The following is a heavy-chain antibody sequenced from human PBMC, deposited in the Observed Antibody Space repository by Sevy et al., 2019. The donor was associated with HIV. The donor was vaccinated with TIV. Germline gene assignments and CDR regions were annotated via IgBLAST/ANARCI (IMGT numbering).Heavy chain of an antibody. CDR2: IYPGDSDI. J-gene: IGHJ6*02. Sequence: GESLKISCKGSGYNFTNFWLAWVRQMPGKGLEWMGFIYPGDSDIRLSPSFQAQVTISVDKYVSTAYLEWGSLRASDSAMYFCERHGHAQAAPLLDLIPGASYYGVDVWGQGTTVTVSS. D-gene: IGHD2-2*01. V-gene: IGHV5-51*01. CDR1: GYNFTNFW. CDR3: ERHGHAQAAPLLDLIPGASYYGVDV.